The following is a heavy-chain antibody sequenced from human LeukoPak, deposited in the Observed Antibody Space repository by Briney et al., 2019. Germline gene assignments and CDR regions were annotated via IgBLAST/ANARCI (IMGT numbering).Heavy chain of an antibody. V-gene: IGHV3-7*01. CDR2: MKKDGSET. CDR3: GRHRSGSGTYFIDY. D-gene: IGHD3-10*01. J-gene: IGHJ4*02. Sequence: GGSLSHPCVVSGFTFSSYSMIWVRQAPGKGLQWVANMKKDGSETNYVDSVKGRFTISRDNAKNSLYLQMNSLRAEDTAVYYCGRHRSGSGTYFIDYWGQGTLAIISS. CDR1: GFTFSSYS.